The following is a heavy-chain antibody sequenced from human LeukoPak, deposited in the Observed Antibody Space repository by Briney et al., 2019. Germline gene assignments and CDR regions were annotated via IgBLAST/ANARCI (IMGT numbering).Heavy chain of an antibody. D-gene: IGHD6-6*01. Sequence: TSETLSLTCAVYGGSFSGYYWSWIRQPPGKGLEWIGEINHSGSTNYNPSLKSRVTISVDTSKNQFSLKLSSVTAAGTAVYYCARGVTPHIAARLFYWFDPWGQGTLVTVSS. J-gene: IGHJ5*02. CDR1: GGSFSGYY. CDR2: INHSGST. CDR3: ARGVTPHIAARLFYWFDP. V-gene: IGHV4-34*01.